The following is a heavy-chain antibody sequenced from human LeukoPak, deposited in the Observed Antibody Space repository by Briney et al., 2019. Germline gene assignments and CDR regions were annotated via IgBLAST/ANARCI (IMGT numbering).Heavy chain of an antibody. CDR2: IYYSGSA. V-gene: IGHV4-59*12. D-gene: IGHD6-13*01. CDR1: GGSFSGYY. Sequence: SETLSLTCAVYGGSFSGYYWSWIRQPPGKGLEWIGYIYYSGSANYNPSLKSRVTISVVTSKNPFSLKLSSVTAADTAVYYCARDAGKYSSSWYHPGNWFDPWGQGTLVTVSS. J-gene: IGHJ5*02. CDR3: ARDAGKYSSSWYHPGNWFDP.